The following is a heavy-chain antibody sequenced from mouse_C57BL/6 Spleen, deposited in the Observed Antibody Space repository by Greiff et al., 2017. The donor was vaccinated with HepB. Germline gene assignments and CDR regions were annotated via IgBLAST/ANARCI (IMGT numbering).Heavy chain of an antibody. CDR2: ISYDGSN. CDR3: ARVTNYIAWFAY. CDR1: GYSITSGYY. Sequence: VQLQQSGPGLVKPSQSLSLTCSVTGYSITSGYYWNWIRQFPGNKLEWMGYISYDGSNNYNPSLKNRITITRDTSKNKVYLKLNSVTTEDTATYTCARVTNYIAWFAYPGQGTLVTVSA. V-gene: IGHV3-6*01. D-gene: IGHD5-5*01. J-gene: IGHJ3*01.